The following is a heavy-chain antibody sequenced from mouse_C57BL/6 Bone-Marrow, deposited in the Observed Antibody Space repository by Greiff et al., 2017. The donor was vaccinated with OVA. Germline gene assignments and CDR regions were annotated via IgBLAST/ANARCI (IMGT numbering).Heavy chain of an antibody. V-gene: IGHV3-6*01. CDR1: GYSITSGYY. CDR3: ARSYDFDV. D-gene: IGHD1-1*01. Sequence: DVQLVESGPGLVKPSQSLSLTCSVTGYSITSGYYWNWIRQFPGNKLEWMGYISYDGSNNYNPSLKNRISITRDTSKNQFFLKLNSVTTEDTATYYCARSYDFDVWGTGTTVTVSS. CDR2: ISYDGSN. J-gene: IGHJ1*03.